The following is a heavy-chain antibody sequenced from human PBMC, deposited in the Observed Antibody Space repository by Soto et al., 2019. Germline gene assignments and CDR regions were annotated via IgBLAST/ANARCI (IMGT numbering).Heavy chain of an antibody. CDR2: IWYDGSNK. CDR1: GFTFSSYG. Sequence: QVQLVESGGGVVQPGRSLRLSCAASGFTFSSYGMHWVRQAPGKGLEWVAVIWYDGSNKYYADSVKGRFTISRDNSENTLYLQMHSLRAEDTAVYYCAREALYGAAAGAKAYWGQGTLVTVSS. D-gene: IGHD6-13*01. J-gene: IGHJ4*02. CDR3: AREALYGAAAGAKAY. V-gene: IGHV3-33*01.